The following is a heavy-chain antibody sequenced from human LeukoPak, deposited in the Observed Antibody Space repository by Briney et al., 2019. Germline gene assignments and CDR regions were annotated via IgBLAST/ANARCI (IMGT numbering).Heavy chain of an antibody. CDR2: IWYDGSIK. CDR3: ARSGAAGSVIDS. V-gene: IGHV3-33*01. D-gene: IGHD6-13*01. J-gene: IGHJ4*02. CDR1: GLTFSAYG. Sequence: GGSLRLSCAASGLTFSAYGMHWVRQAPGKGLEWVAVIWYDGSIKYHADSVKGRFIISRDNSKNTVHLQMNSLRAEDTAVYYCARSGAAGSVIDSWGQGTLVTVSS.